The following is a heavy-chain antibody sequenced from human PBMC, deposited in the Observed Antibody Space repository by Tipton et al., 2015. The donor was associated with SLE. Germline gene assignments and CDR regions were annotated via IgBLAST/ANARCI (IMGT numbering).Heavy chain of an antibody. V-gene: IGHV5-51*03. CDR1: GYTFDGYW. D-gene: IGHD6-25*01. Sequence: VQLVQSGAEVKKPRESLKISCKASGYTFDGYWIAWVRLMPGKGLEWMGILFPGDSDARYSPSFQGQVTISADKSISTAFLQWSSLKASDNSMIFCARNGGGYDYDYLGQGTLVTVTS. J-gene: IGHJ4*02. CDR2: LFPGDSDA. CDR3: ARNGGGYDYDY.